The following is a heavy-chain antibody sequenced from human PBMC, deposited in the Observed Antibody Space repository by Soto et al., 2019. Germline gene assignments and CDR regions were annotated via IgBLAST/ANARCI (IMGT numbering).Heavy chain of an antibody. D-gene: IGHD3-9*01. Sequence: QVQLVQSGAEVKKPGSSVRVSCKVSGGSFRNYGITWVRQSPGQGLEWMGWIMPVFGTAVYAQKFQGRVTISADELTTTASLELRSLSSDDTAVYFCARARDYDLLTAREYALDVWGQGTTVTV. J-gene: IGHJ6*02. CDR3: ARARDYDLLTAREYALDV. V-gene: IGHV1-69*01. CDR1: GGSFRNYG. CDR2: IMPVFGTA.